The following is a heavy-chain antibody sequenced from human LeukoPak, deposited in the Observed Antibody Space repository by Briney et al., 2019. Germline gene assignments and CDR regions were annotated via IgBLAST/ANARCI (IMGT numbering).Heavy chain of an antibody. CDR3: VRDEDLYSPTWYLFED. CDR1: GFTFSSYA. J-gene: IGHJ4*02. D-gene: IGHD5-12*01. CDR2: ITSSGRSA. V-gene: IGHV3-23*01. Sequence: PGGSLTLSCAASGFTFSSYAMTWIRQAPGKGLEWVSGITSSGRSAYYAASVKGRFTVSRDNSENTLYLQINNLSAEDTGTYYCVRDEDLYSPTWYLFEDWGQGTLVTVSS.